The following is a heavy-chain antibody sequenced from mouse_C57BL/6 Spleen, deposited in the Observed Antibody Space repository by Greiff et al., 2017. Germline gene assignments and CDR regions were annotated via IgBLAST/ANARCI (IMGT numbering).Heavy chain of an antibody. CDR1: GFTFSSYG. Sequence: EVHLVESGGDLVKPGGSLKLSCAASGFTFSSYGMSWVRQTPDKRLEWVATISSGGSYTYYPDSVKGRFTISRDNAKNTLYLQMSSLKSEDTAMYYGARQSTGDYFDYWGQGTTLTVSS. J-gene: IGHJ2*01. CDR3: ARQSTGDYFDY. D-gene: IGHD3-1*01. CDR2: ISSGGSYT. V-gene: IGHV5-6*01.